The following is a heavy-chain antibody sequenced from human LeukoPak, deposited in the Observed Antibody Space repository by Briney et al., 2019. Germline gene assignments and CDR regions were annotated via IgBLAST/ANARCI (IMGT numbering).Heavy chain of an antibody. Sequence: SETLSLTCTVSGGSISSGSYYWGWIRQPPGKGLEWVGSIYYSGSTYYNPSLKSRVTISVDTSKNQFSLKLSSVTAADTAVYYCARVGEMTTLYYFDYWGQGTLVTVSS. D-gene: IGHD5-24*01. CDR1: GGSISSGSYY. V-gene: IGHV4-39*07. CDR2: IYYSGST. CDR3: ARVGEMTTLYYFDY. J-gene: IGHJ4*02.